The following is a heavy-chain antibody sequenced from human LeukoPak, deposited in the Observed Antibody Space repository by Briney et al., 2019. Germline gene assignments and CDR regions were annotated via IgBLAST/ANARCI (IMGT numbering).Heavy chain of an antibody. CDR1: GGSISSGRYY. Sequence: SETLSLTCTVSGGSISSGRYYWSWIRQPAGKGLEWIGRIYTSGSTNYNPSLKSRVTISVDTSKNQFSLQLNSVTPEDTAVYYCARELLEQLAMDAFDIWGQGTMVTVSS. V-gene: IGHV4-61*02. J-gene: IGHJ3*02. CDR3: ARELLEQLAMDAFDI. D-gene: IGHD6-6*01. CDR2: IYTSGST.